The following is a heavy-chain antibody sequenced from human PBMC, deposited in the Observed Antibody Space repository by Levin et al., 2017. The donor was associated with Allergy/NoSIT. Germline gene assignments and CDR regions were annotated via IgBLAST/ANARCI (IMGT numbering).Heavy chain of an antibody. V-gene: IGHV3-21*01. D-gene: IGHD2-2*01. J-gene: IGHJ2*01. CDR1: GFTFSSYS. CDR2: ISSSSSYI. Sequence: PGGSLRLSCAASGFTFSSYSMNWVRQAPGKGLEWVSSISSSSSYIYYADSVKGRFTISRDNAKNSLYLQMNSLRAEDTAVYYCARGGCSSTSCYHARYWYFDLWGRGTLVTVSS. CDR3: ARGGCSSTSCYHARYWYFDL.